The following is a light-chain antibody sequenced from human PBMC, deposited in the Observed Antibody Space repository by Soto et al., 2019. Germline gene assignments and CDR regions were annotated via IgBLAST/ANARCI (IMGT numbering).Light chain of an antibody. J-gene: IGKJ4*01. CDR2: GAS. CDR1: QSVSSTH. CDR3: QQYARSPPT. Sequence: EIVLTQSPGTLSFSPGERATLSCRASQSVSSTHLAWYQQKPGQAPRLLIYGASGRATGIPDRFSGSGSGTDFTLTISRLEPEDFAVYYCQQYARSPPTFGGGTNVEIK. V-gene: IGKV3-20*01.